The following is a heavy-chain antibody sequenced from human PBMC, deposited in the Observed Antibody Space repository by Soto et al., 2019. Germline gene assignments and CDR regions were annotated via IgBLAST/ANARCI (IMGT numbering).Heavy chain of an antibody. CDR3: ALFYPQYYFDY. J-gene: IGHJ4*02. V-gene: IGHV2-5*01. CDR1: GFSLSTSGGG. Sequence: ESGPKLVNPPQTLMLTCTFSGFSLSTSGGGVGWIRQPPGKALEWLALIYWNDDKRYSPSLKSRLTITKDTSKNQVVLTMTNMDPVDTATYYCALFYPQYYFDYWGQGTLVTVSS. CDR2: IYWNDDK.